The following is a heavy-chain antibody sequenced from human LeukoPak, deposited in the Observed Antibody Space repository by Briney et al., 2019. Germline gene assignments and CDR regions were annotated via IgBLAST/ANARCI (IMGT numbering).Heavy chain of an antibody. D-gene: IGHD5-18*01. Sequence: SETLSLTCAVYGGSFSGYYWTWIRQPPGKGLEWIGEINHSGSTNYNPSLKSRVTISVDTSKNQFSLKLSSVTAADTAVYYCARARGYSYGSFDYWGQGTLVTVSS. CDR3: ARARGYSYGSFDY. CDR2: INHSGST. V-gene: IGHV4-34*01. CDR1: GGSFSGYY. J-gene: IGHJ4*02.